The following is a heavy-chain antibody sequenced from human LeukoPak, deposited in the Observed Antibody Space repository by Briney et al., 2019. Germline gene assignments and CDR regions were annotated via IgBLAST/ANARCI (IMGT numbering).Heavy chain of an antibody. CDR1: GFTVSSNY. J-gene: IGHJ4*02. CDR2: IYSGGST. V-gene: IGHV3-53*05. CDR3: ARDSSGDYAVDY. Sequence: LPGGSLRLSCAASGFTVSSNYMSWVRQAPGKGLQWVSVIYSGGSTYYTDSVKGRFTISRDNSRNTLYLQMNSLRAEDTAVYYCARDSSGDYAVDYWGQGTLVSVSS. D-gene: IGHD4-17*01.